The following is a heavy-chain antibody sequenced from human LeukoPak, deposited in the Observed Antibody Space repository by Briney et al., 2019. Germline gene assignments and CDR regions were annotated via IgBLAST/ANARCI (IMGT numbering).Heavy chain of an antibody. V-gene: IGHV3-23*01. CDR1: GFTFSSYA. D-gene: IGHD3-3*01. CDR3: AKGNYDFWSGYLDDAFDI. Sequence: GGSLRLSCAASGFTFSSYAMSWVRQAPGKGLEWVSAISGSGGSTYYADSVKGRFTISRDNSKNTLYLQMNSLRAEDTAVYYCAKGNYDFWSGYLDDAFDIWGQGTMVTVSS. CDR2: ISGSGGST. J-gene: IGHJ3*02.